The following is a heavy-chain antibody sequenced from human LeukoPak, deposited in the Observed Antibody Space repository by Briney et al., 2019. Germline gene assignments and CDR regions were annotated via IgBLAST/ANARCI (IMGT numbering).Heavy chain of an antibody. V-gene: IGHV4-30-4*07. CDR1: DGSISSGGYS. CDR3: ARSGFGVVITPFDY. D-gene: IGHD3-3*01. Sequence: SQTLSLTCAVSDGSISSGGYSWSWIRQPPGKGLEWIGYIYYSGSTYYNPSLKSRVTISVDTSKNQFSLKLSSVTAADTAVYYCARSGFGVVITPFDYWGQGTLVTVSS. CDR2: IYYSGST. J-gene: IGHJ4*02.